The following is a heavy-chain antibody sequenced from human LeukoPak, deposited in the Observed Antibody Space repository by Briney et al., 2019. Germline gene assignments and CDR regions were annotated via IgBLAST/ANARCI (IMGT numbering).Heavy chain of an antibody. CDR2: IYYSGTT. Sequence: PSETLSLTCTVSGGSISSNCWSWIRQPPGKGLEWIGYIYYSGTTSYNPSLKSRVTISLDTSKNQFSLKVSSVTAADAAVYYCARASEMATIPFDYWGQGTLVTVSS. V-gene: IGHV4-59*01. J-gene: IGHJ4*02. CDR3: ARASEMATIPFDY. D-gene: IGHD5-24*01. CDR1: GGSISSNC.